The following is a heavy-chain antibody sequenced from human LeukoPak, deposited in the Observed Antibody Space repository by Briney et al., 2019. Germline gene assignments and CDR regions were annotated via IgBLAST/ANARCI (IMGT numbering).Heavy chain of an antibody. J-gene: IGHJ2*01. CDR1: GFTFSSYA. D-gene: IGHD2-2*01. Sequence: GGSLRLSCAASGFTFSSYAMSWVRQAPGKGLEWVSTIGGGGGTTYYADSVKGRFTISRDNSKDTLYLQMNSLRAEDTAVYYCAKMLGFCTSISCYFYFDLWGRGTLVTVSS. CDR2: IGGGGGTT. CDR3: AKMLGFCTSISCYFYFDL. V-gene: IGHV3-23*01.